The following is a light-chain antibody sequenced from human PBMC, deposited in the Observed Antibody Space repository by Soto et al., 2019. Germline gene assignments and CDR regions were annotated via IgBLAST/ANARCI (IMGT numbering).Light chain of an antibody. Sequence: ELVMTQSPATLSVSPGEGATLSCRASQSISSNLAWYQQKPGQAPRLLIYAASARATGIPARFSGSGSGTEFTLTISSLQSDDFAVYFCQPYNNLPPRMYTFGQGTKLEI. CDR3: QPYNNLPPRMYT. CDR2: AAS. V-gene: IGKV3-15*01. CDR1: QSISSN. J-gene: IGKJ2*01.